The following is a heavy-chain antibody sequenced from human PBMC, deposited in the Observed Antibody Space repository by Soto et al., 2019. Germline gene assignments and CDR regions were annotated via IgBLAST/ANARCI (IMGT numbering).Heavy chain of an antibody. CDR3: AKPSSGWSESIYYFDY. V-gene: IGHV3-30*18. J-gene: IGHJ4*02. D-gene: IGHD6-19*01. CDR1: GFTFSSYA. CDR2: ISYDGSNK. Sequence: GGSLRLSCAASGFTFSSYAMHWVRQAPGKGLEWVAVISYDGSNKYYADSVKGRFTISRDNSKNTLYLQMNSLRAEDTAVYYCAKPSSGWSESIYYFDYWGQGTLVTVSS.